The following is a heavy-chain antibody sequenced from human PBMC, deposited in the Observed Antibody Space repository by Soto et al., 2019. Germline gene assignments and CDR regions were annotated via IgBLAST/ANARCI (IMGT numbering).Heavy chain of an antibody. CDR1: GFTFSSYG. D-gene: IGHD3-22*01. Sequence: QVQLVESGGGVGQPGRSLRLSCAASGFTFSSYGMHWVRQAPGKGLEWVAVIWYDGSNKYYADSVKGRFTISRDNSKNTLYLQMNSLRAEDTAVYYCARDLLGNYDSSGSTYWGQGTLVTVSS. CDR3: ARDLLGNYDSSGSTY. V-gene: IGHV3-33*01. CDR2: IWYDGSNK. J-gene: IGHJ4*02.